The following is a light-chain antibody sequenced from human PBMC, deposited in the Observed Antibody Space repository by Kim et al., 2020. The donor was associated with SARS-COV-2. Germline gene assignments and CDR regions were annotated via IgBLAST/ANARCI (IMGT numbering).Light chain of an antibody. CDR3: QQYNNYPYT. CDR1: QSISDW. J-gene: IGKJ2*01. CDR2: KAS. Sequence: DIQLTQSPSTLSASVGDRVTVTCRASQSISDWLAWYQQKPGKAPKILIYKASILESGVPSRFSGSGSGTEFTLTISSLQPDDFATYYCQQYNNYPYTFGQGTKLEI. V-gene: IGKV1-5*03.